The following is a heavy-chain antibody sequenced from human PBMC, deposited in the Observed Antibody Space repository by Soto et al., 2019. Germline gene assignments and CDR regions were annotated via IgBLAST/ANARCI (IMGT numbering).Heavy chain of an antibody. CDR2: IIPMFGTP. D-gene: IGHD5-12*01. V-gene: IGHV1-69*01. J-gene: IGHJ2*01. Sequence: QVQLVQSGAEVKKPGSSVKVSCKASGGTFTYSAVSWVRQAPGQGLEWMGGIIPMFGTPNYAQKFQGRLTISADEPTSKVYIELSSLRSEDAAVSSCARWTRRDGYREYWYFDLWGRGTLVTVSS. CDR1: GGTFTYSA. CDR3: ARWTRRDGYREYWYFDL.